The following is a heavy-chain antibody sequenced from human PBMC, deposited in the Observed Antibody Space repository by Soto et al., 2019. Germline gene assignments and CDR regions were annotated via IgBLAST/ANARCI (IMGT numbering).Heavy chain of an antibody. J-gene: IGHJ4*02. CDR1: GFTFTSSA. CDR3: AASVFNDYSNENY. Sequence: SVKVSCKASGFTFTSSAVQWVRQARGQRLEWIGWIVVGSGNTNYAQKFQERVTITRDMSTSTAYMELSSLRSEDTAVYYCAASVFNDYSNENYWGQGTLVTVSS. V-gene: IGHV1-58*01. D-gene: IGHD4-4*01. CDR2: IVVGSGNT.